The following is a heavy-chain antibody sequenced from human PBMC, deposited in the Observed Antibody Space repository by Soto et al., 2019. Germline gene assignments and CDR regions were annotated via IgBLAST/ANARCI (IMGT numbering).Heavy chain of an antibody. D-gene: IGHD2-21*01. Sequence: SETLSLTCTVSGGSINSYWWSWIRQPAGKGLEWIGRVYSSGTTDYNPSLNSRATMSVETSKNQFSLKLSSVTAADTAVYYCARDIASYAYGEGYWGQGIQVTAPQ. CDR3: ARDIASYAYGEGY. J-gene: IGHJ4*02. V-gene: IGHV4-4*07. CDR1: GGSINSYW. CDR2: VYSSGTT.